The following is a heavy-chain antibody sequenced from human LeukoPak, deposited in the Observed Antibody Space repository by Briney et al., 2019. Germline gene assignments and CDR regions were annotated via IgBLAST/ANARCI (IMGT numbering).Heavy chain of an antibody. Sequence: SETLSLTCAVYGGSFSGYYWSWIRQPPGKGLEWIGEINHSGSTNYNPSLKSRVTISVDTSKNQFSLKLSSVTAADTAVYYCARGLTYGSGSYYYYYYSMDVWGQGTTVTVSS. CDR3: ARGLTYGSGSYYYYYYSMDV. J-gene: IGHJ6*02. CDR2: INHSGST. CDR1: GGSFSGYY. V-gene: IGHV4-34*01. D-gene: IGHD3-10*01.